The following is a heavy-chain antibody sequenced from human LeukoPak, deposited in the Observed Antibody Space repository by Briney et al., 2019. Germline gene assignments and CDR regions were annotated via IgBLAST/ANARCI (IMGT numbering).Heavy chain of an antibody. CDR3: AKGHCTNGICWLD. Sequence: GGTLRLSCAASGFTVSSTYMSWVRQAPGKGLEWVSIIYSAGSTYYADSVKGRFTISRDNSKNTLYLQMNSLRAEDTAVYYCAKGHCTNGICWLDWGQGTLVTVSS. D-gene: IGHD2-8*01. CDR2: IYSAGST. V-gene: IGHV3-53*01. J-gene: IGHJ4*02. CDR1: GFTVSSTY.